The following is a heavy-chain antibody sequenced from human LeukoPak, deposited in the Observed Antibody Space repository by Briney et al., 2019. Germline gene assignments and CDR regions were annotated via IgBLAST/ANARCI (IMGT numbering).Heavy chain of an antibody. CDR3: VKDKSSSSNVALPAVVRPHNYYYGMDV. V-gene: IGHV3-23*01. CDR1: GFTFSTFA. Sequence: PGGSLRLSCAASGFTFSTFAMSWVRQAPGKGLEWVSGISGNGGNTYYADSVRGRYTISRDNSKNTLALQMSSLRADDTAMYYCVKDKSSSSNVALPAVVRPHNYYYGMDVWGQGTTVIVSS. CDR2: ISGNGGNT. D-gene: IGHD2-2*01. J-gene: IGHJ6*02.